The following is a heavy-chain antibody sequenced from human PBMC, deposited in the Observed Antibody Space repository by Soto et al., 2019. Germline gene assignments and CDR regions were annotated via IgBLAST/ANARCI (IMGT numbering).Heavy chain of an antibody. CDR2: IIPDLGIT. J-gene: IGHJ4*02. Sequence: QVQLVQSGAEVKKPGYSAKVSCQTSRDTFNRYTISWVRQAPGQGLEWMGRIIPDLGITSYAQKVQGRVTITADKSTNTVYMELRSLRSEDTAVYYCARDLSLTGYSVDYWGQGSLVTVSS. V-gene: IGHV1-69*08. D-gene: IGHD3-9*01. CDR3: ARDLSLTGYSVDY. CDR1: RDTFNRYT.